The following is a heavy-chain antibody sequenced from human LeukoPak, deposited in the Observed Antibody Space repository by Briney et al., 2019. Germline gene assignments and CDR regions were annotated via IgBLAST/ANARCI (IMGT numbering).Heavy chain of an antibody. CDR2: IRYDGSNK. J-gene: IGHJ4*02. D-gene: IGHD3-10*01. CDR3: ARWDSLGSGVDC. CDR1: GFTFSSYG. Sequence: GGSLSLSCTASGFTFSSYGRNWVRQPPGKGLEWVAFIRYDGSNKYYADSVKGRFTISRDNSKNTLYLQMNSLRDEDTAVYYCARWDSLGSGVDCWGQGTLVTVSS. V-gene: IGHV3-30*02.